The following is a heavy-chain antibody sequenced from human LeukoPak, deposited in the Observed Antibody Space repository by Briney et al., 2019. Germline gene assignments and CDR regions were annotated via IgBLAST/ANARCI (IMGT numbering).Heavy chain of an antibody. D-gene: IGHD3-9*01. J-gene: IGHJ4*02. CDR2: ISISSSYI. CDR1: GFTFSSYS. CDR3: ARDSSYYDILTGYLPHTRTLDY. Sequence: GGSLRLSCAASGFTFSSYSMNWVRQAPGKGLEWVSSISISSSYIYYADSVKGRFTISRDNAKNSLYLQMNSLRAEDTAVYYCARDSSYYDILTGYLPHTRTLDYWGQGTLVTVSS. V-gene: IGHV3-21*01.